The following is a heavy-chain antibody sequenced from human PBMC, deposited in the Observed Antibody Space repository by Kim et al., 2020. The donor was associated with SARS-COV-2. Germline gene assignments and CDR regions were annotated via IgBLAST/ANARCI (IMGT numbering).Heavy chain of an antibody. CDR3: ARVDPPGWELPFW. Sequence: GGSLRLSCAASVFTFSSHYMTWVRQAPGKGLEWVANINQDGSEIFYADSVKGRFTISRDNTKNSLYLQMNSLRAEDTAVYYCARVDPPGWELPFWGGQGTLVTVSS. J-gene: IGHJ4*02. V-gene: IGHV3-7*01. CDR2: INQDGSEI. D-gene: IGHD3-3*01. CDR1: VFTFSSHY.